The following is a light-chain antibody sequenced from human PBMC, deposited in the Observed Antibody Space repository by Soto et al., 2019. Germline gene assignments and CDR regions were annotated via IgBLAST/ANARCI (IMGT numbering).Light chain of an antibody. CDR2: SNN. J-gene: IGLJ3*02. Sequence: QSVLTQPPSASGTPGQRVTISCSGSRSNIGNNPVNWYQQLPGMAPKLLIHSNNQGPSGVPYRFSGSSSGTSASLVISGLQSEDEATYYCATWDDSLNSGVFGGGTQLTVL. CDR1: RSNIGNNP. V-gene: IGLV1-44*01. CDR3: ATWDDSLNSGV.